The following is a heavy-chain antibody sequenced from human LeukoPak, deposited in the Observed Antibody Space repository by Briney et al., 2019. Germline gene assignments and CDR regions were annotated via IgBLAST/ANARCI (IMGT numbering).Heavy chain of an antibody. D-gene: IGHD1-14*01. Sequence: GGSLRLSCAASGFTFSSYAMSWVRQAPGKGLEWVSAISGSGGSTYYADSVKGRFTISRDNAKNSLYLQMNSLRAEDTAVYYCARPSFTTENYPDYWGQGTLVTVSS. CDR2: ISGSGGST. J-gene: IGHJ4*02. CDR1: GFTFSSYA. V-gene: IGHV3-23*01. CDR3: ARPSFTTENYPDY.